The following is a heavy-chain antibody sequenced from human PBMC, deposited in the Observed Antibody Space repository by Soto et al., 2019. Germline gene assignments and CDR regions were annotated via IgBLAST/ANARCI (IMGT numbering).Heavy chain of an antibody. D-gene: IGHD6-13*01. CDR3: ARVGSSSSLAWFDP. CDR2: MYYSGST. CDR1: GGSISSGDYY. Sequence: SETLSLTCTVSGGSISSGDYYWSWIRQPPGKGLEWIGYMYYSGSTYYNPSLKSRVTISVDTSKNQFSLKLSSVTAADTAVYYWARVGSSSSLAWFDPWGQGTLVTVSS. V-gene: IGHV4-30-4*01. J-gene: IGHJ5*02.